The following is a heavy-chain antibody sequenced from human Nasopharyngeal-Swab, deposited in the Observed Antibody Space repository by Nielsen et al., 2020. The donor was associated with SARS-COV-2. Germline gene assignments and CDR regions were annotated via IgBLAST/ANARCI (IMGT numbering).Heavy chain of an antibody. D-gene: IGHD5-12*01. CDR2: ISYDGSNK. J-gene: IGHJ4*02. CDR1: GFTFSSYA. CDR3: ASGYSGYGGNFDY. V-gene: IGHV3-30-3*01. Sequence: GESLKISCAASGFTFSSYAMHWVRQAPGKGLEWVAVISYDGSNKYYADSVKGRFTISRDNSKNTLYLQMNSLRAEDTAVYYCASGYSGYGGNFDYWGQGTLVRLL.